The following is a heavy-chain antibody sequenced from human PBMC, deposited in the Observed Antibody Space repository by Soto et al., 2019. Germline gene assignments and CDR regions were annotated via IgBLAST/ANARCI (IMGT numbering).Heavy chain of an antibody. CDR1: GFTFTSAW. D-gene: IGHD6-13*01. J-gene: IGHJ4*02. CDR3: TSWGEQLVVGEFDY. V-gene: IGHV3-15*01. CDR2: IRSKTDGVTT. Sequence: GSLSLSFAASGFTFTSAWMNLVRQAPGKGVGWVGRIRSKTDGVTTDYAAPVKGRFTISRDDSKNTLYLQMNSLRTEDTAVYHCTSWGEQLVVGEFDYWGQGTLVTVS.